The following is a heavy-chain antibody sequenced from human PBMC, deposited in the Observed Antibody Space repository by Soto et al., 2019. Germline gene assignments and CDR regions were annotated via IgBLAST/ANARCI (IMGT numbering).Heavy chain of an antibody. J-gene: IGHJ4*02. CDR2: IVVGSGNT. Sequence: QMQLVQSGPEVKKPGTSVKVSCKASGFTFTSSAMQWVRQARGQRLEWIGWIVVGSGNTNYAQKFQERVTITRDMSTSTAYMELSSLSSEDTAVYYCAAAGYCSGGSCPTPYDYWGQGTLVTVSS. V-gene: IGHV1-58*02. D-gene: IGHD2-15*01. CDR1: GFTFTSSA. CDR3: AAAGYCSGGSCPTPYDY.